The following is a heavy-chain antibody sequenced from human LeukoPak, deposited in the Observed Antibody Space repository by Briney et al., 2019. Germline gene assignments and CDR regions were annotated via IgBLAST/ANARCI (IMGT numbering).Heavy chain of an antibody. J-gene: IGHJ4*02. Sequence: PGGSLRLSCAASGFTFSDYYMSWIRQAPGKGLEWVSYISSSGSTIYYADSVKGRFTISRDNAKNSLYLQMNSLRAEDTAVYYCARPYFSYYYDSSVYKWGQGTLVTVSS. CDR3: ARPYFSYYYDSSVYK. V-gene: IGHV3-11*01. CDR2: ISSSGSTI. D-gene: IGHD3-22*01. CDR1: GFTFSDYY.